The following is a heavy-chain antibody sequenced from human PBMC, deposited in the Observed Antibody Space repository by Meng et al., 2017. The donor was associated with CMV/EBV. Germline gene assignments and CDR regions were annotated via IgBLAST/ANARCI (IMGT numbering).Heavy chain of an antibody. CDR3: ARGMTTDYYYYGMDV. CDR1: GYTFTGYY. CDR2: INPNSGGT. D-gene: IGHD4-11*01. V-gene: IGHV1-2*02. Sequence: ASVKVSCKASGYTFTGYYMHWVRQAPGQGLEWMGWINPNSGGTNYAQKFQGRVTITRDTSISTAYMELSRLRSDDTAVYYCARGMTTDYYYYGMDVWGQGTTVTVSS. J-gene: IGHJ6*02.